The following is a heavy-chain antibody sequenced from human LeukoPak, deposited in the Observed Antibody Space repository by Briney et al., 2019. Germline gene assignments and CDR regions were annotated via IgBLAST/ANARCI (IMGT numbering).Heavy chain of an antibody. CDR2: ISGLGGST. D-gene: IGHD3-9*01. CDR1: GFTFSSYA. Sequence: QPGGSLRLSCAASGFTFSSYAMIWVRQAPGKGLQRVSTISGLGGSTYYADSVKGRFTISRDNSKNTLYMEMNSLRDEDAAVYYCAKSQTVLGYLHWLSSPFDSWGQGTLVTVSS. CDR3: AKSQTVLGYLHWLSSPFDS. V-gene: IGHV3-23*01. J-gene: IGHJ4*02.